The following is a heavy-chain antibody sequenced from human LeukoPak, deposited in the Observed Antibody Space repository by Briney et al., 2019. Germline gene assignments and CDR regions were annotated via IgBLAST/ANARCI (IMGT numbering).Heavy chain of an antibody. Sequence: ASVKVSFKAPGYTFTSYYVYWVRQAPGQGLEWMGTINPSGGSTSYAQKFQGRVTTTRDTSTSTVYMALSSLRSEHTAVYYCASREYSISTQFDYWGQGTLVTVSS. V-gene: IGHV1-46*01. D-gene: IGHD6-6*01. CDR2: INPSGGST. J-gene: IGHJ4*02. CDR3: ASREYSISTQFDY. CDR1: GYTFTSYY.